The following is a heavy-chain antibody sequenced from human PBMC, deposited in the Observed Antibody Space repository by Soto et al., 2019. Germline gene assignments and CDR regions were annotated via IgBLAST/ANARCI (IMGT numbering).Heavy chain of an antibody. V-gene: IGHV1-46*01. Sequence: ASVKVSCKASGYTFTSYAMHWVRQAPGQRLEWMGWINPSGGSTSYAQKFQGRVTMTRDTSTSTVYMELSSLRSEDTAVYYCARELTDDSSGYSRDRLTDYWGQGTLVTVSS. CDR2: INPSGGST. CDR1: GYTFTSYA. CDR3: ARELTDDSSGYSRDRLTDY. D-gene: IGHD3-22*01. J-gene: IGHJ4*02.